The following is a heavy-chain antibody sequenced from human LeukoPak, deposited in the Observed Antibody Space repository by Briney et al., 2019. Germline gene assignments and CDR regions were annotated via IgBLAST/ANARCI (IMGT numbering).Heavy chain of an antibody. D-gene: IGHD6-6*01. CDR3: AKGGIAARPNYMDV. J-gene: IGHJ6*03. Sequence: GGSLRLSCAASGFTFSSYWMSWVRQAPGKGLEWVANIKQDGSEKYYVDSVKGRFTISRDNSKNTLYLQMNSLRAEDTAVYYCAKGGIAARPNYMDVWGKGTTVTVSS. CDR1: GFTFSSYW. V-gene: IGHV3-7*01. CDR2: IKQDGSEK.